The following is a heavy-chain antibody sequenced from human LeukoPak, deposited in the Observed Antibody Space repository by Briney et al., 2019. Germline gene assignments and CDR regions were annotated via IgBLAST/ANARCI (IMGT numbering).Heavy chain of an antibody. V-gene: IGHV4-59*01. CDR2: IYYSGST. CDR1: GGSISSYY. D-gene: IGHD3-10*01. J-gene: IGHJ6*03. Sequence: SETLSLTCTVSGGSISSYYWSWIRRPPGKGLEWIGYIYYSGSTNYNPSLKSRVTISVDTSKNQFSLKLSSVTAADTAVYYCARRFGELLYRGYYYYYMDVWGKGTTVTVSS. CDR3: ARRFGELLYRGYYYYYMDV.